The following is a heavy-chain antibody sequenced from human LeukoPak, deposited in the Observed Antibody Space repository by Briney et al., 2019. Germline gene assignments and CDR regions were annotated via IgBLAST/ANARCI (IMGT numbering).Heavy chain of an antibody. Sequence: KPSETLSLTCTVSGGSISSYYWSWIRQPPGKRLEWIGYTYYSGSTNYNPSLKSRVTISVDTSKNQFSLKLSSVTAADTAVYYCARLAKYYYDSRYYYYMDVWGKGTTVTVSS. CDR2: TYYSGST. V-gene: IGHV4-59*08. CDR1: GGSISSYY. J-gene: IGHJ6*03. CDR3: ARLAKYYYDSRYYYYMDV. D-gene: IGHD3-22*01.